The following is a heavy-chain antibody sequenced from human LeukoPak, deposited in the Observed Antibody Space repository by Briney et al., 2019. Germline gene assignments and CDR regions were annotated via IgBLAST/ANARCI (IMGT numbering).Heavy chain of an antibody. J-gene: IGHJ4*02. CDR2: IWYDGSNK. D-gene: IGHD6-19*01. CDR3: AKELSLYSSGWLFDY. CDR1: GFTFSSYG. V-gene: IGHV3-33*06. Sequence: GGSLRLSCAASGFTFSSYGMHWVRQAPGKGLEWVAVIWYDGSNKYYADSVKGRFTISRDNSKNTLYLQMNSLRDKDTAVYYCAKELSLYSSGWLFDYWGRGTLVTVSS.